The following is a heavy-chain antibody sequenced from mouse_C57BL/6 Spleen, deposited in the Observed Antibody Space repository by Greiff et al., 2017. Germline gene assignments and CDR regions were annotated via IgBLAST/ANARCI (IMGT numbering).Heavy chain of an antibody. V-gene: IGHV5-9-1*02. D-gene: IGHD1-1*01. CDR2: ISSGGDYI. Sequence: EVKLMESGEGLVKPGGSLKLSCAASGFTFSSYAMSWVRQTPEKRLEWVAYISSGGDYIYYAATVKGRFTISRDNARNTLYLKMSSLKSEDTAMYYCTRDPITTVVAYYYAMDYWGQGTSVTVSS. CDR1: GFTFSSYA. CDR3: TRDPITTVVAYYYAMDY. J-gene: IGHJ4*01.